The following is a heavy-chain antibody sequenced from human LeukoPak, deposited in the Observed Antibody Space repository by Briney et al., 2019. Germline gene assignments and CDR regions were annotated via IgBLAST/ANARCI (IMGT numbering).Heavy chain of an antibody. CDR3: ARDRAGYYGSGSYYDDAFDT. J-gene: IGHJ3*02. V-gene: IGHV4-39*07. Sequence: SETLSLTCTVSGGSISSSSYYWGWIRQPPGKGLEWIGSIYHSGSTYYNPSLKSRVTIAVETSKNQFSLKLSSVTAADKAVYYCARDRAGYYGSGSYYDDAFDTWGQGTMVTVSS. CDR1: GGSISSSSYY. CDR2: IYHSGST. D-gene: IGHD3-10*01.